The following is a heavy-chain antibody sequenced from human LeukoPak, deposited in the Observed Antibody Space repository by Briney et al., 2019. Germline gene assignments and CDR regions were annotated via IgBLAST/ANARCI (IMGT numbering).Heavy chain of an antibody. J-gene: IGHJ4*02. CDR2: INSDGSST. CDR1: GFTFSSYW. CDR3: ASVHPSGSGYDFDY. V-gene: IGHV3-74*01. Sequence: HPGGSLRLSCAASGFTFSSYWMHWVRQAPGKGLVWVSRINSDGSSTSYADSVKGRFTISRDNAKNTLYLQMNSLRAEDTAVYHCASVHPSGSGYDFDYWGQGTLVTVSS. D-gene: IGHD5-12*01.